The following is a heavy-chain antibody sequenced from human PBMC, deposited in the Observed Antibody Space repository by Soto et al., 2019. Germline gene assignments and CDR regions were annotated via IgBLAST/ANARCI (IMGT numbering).Heavy chain of an antibody. J-gene: IGHJ4*02. D-gene: IGHD6-13*01. CDR1: GFTFSSYA. CDR2: ISYDGSNI. Sequence: LRLSCAASGFTFSSYAMHWVRQAPGKGLEWVAVISYDGSNIYYGDSVKGRFTISRDNSKNTLDLQMNSLRDEDTAVYYCARRSAGGLDYWGQGTLVTVSS. V-gene: IGHV3-30-3*01. CDR3: ARRSAGGLDY.